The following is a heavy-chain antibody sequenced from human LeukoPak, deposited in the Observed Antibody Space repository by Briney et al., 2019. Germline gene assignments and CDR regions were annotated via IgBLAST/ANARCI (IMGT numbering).Heavy chain of an antibody. CDR1: GYTFTSYG. Sequence: ASVKVSCKASGYTFTSYGISWVRQAPGQGLEWMGWISAYNGNTNYAQKLQGRVTMTTDTSTSTAYMELRSLRSDDTAVYYCAGDPHYDFWSGYYYYYYYGMDVWGQGTTVTVSS. V-gene: IGHV1-18*01. D-gene: IGHD3-3*01. J-gene: IGHJ6*02. CDR2: ISAYNGNT. CDR3: AGDPHYDFWSGYYYYYYYGMDV.